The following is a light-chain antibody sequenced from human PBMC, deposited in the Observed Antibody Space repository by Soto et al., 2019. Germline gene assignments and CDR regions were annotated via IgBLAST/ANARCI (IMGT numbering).Light chain of an antibody. CDR2: SNN. V-gene: IGLV1-44*01. CDR3: AAWNDSLNGPV. J-gene: IGLJ2*01. Sequence: QSVLTQPPSASGTPGQRVTISCSGSSSNIGSNTVNWYQQLPGTAPKLLIYSNNQRPSGVPDRFSGSKSGTSASLAISGLQSEDGGDYYCAAWNDSLNGPVLGGGTKLPAL. CDR1: SSNIGSNT.